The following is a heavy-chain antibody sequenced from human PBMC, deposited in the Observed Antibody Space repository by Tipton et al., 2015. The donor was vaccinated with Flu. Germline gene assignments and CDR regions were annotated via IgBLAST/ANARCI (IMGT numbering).Heavy chain of an antibody. CDR1: GIPMRSGIQS. Sequence: TLSLTCSVSGIPMRSGIQSWSWIRQSAGKGLEWIGLTYTNGDTTYNPSLKSRVTISVDSSKTQFSLRLTSVTAADTAVYFCARATLYIRTYFFDSWGHGTLLTVSS. V-gene: IGHV4-61*02. J-gene: IGHJ4*01. CDR2: TYTNGDT. CDR3: ARATLYIRTYFFDS. D-gene: IGHD1-1*01.